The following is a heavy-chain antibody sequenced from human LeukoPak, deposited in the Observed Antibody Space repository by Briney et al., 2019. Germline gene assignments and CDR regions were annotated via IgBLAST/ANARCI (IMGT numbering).Heavy chain of an antibody. J-gene: IGHJ3*02. Sequence: SETLSLTCTVSGGSISSYYWSWIRQPPGKGLEWIGRIYTSGSTNYNPSLKSRVTISVDTSKNQFSLKLSSVTAADTAVYYCARDLRYCSSTSCLMTAFDIWGQGTMVTVSS. V-gene: IGHV4-4*08. CDR1: GGSISSYY. D-gene: IGHD2-2*01. CDR3: ARDLRYCSSTSCLMTAFDI. CDR2: IYTSGST.